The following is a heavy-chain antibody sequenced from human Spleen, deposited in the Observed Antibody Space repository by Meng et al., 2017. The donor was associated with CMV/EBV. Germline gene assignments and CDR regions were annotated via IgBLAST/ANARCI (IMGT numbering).Heavy chain of an antibody. J-gene: IGHJ6*02. CDR1: GGSFSGYY. D-gene: IGHD3-3*01. CDR2: INHSGST. Sequence: SETLSLTCAVYGGSFSGYYWSWIRQPPGKGLEWIGEINHSGSTNYNPSLKSRVTISVDTSKNQFSLKLTSVTAADTAVYYCARVLDDFWSGYNGMDVWGQGTTVTVSS. V-gene: IGHV4-34*01. CDR3: ARVLDDFWSGYNGMDV.